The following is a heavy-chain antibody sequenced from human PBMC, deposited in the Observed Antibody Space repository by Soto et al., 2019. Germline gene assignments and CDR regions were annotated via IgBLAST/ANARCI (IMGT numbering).Heavy chain of an antibody. CDR2: INPSGGST. V-gene: IGHV1-46*01. J-gene: IGHJ6*02. CDR1: GYTFTRYY. Sequence: ASVKVSFKASGYTFTRYYMHWLRQAPGQGLEWMGIINPSGGSTSYAQKFQGRVTMTRDTSTSTVYMELSSLRSEDTAVYYCARDLAFSSSRYYYYGMDVWGQGTTVTVSS. D-gene: IGHD6-13*01. CDR3: ARDLAFSSSRYYYYGMDV.